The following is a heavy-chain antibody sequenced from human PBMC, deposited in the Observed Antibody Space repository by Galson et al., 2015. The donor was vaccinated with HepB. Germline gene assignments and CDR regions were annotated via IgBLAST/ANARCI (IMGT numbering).Heavy chain of an antibody. CDR2: IGVRGTT. V-gene: IGHV3-23*01. CDR1: GFTFSRLG. CDR3: AKGTTDIDY. Sequence: SLRLSCAAPGFTFSRLGMTWVRQAPGKGLECVSAIGVRGTTDYAESVKGRFTISRDNSKNMLYLQMNNLRAEDTAVYYCAKGTTDIDYWGQGTLVTVSS. D-gene: IGHD1-1*01. J-gene: IGHJ4*02.